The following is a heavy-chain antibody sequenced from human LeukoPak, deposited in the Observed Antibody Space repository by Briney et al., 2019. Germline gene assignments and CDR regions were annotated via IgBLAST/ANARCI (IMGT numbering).Heavy chain of an antibody. CDR2: INPNSGGT. CDR1: GYTFTGYY. V-gene: IGHV1-2*02. D-gene: IGHD1-26*01. CDR3: ARGVGAVGDY. Sequence: ASVKVSCKASGYTFTGYYMHWVRQAPGQGLEWMGWINPNSGGTNYAQKFQGRVTMTRDTSMNTAYMELSSLRSEDTAIYYCARGVGAVGDYWGQGTPVTVSS. J-gene: IGHJ4*02.